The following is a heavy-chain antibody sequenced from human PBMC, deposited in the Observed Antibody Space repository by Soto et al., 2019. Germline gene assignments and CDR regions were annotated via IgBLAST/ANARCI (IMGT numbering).Heavy chain of an antibody. V-gene: IGHV3-30-3*01. CDR3: ARGSVQLVSSFDY. CDR2: ISYDGSNK. J-gene: IGHJ4*02. Sequence: GGSLRLSCAASGFTFSSYAMHWVRQAPGKGLEWVAVISYDGSNKYYADSVKGRFTISRDNSKNTLYLQMNSLRAEDTAVYYCARGSVQLVSSFDYWGQGTLVTVSS. D-gene: IGHD6-6*01. CDR1: GFTFSSYA.